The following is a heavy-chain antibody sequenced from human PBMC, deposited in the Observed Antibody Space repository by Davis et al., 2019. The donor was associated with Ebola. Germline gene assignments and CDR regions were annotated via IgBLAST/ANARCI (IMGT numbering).Heavy chain of an antibody. D-gene: IGHD1-1*01. CDR3: AKDPGTYYYYYGMDV. Sequence: GESLKISCAASGFTFSSYWMSWVRQAPGKGLEWVANIKQDGSEKYYVDSVKGRFTISRDNAKNSLYLQMNSLRAEDTAVYYCAKDPGTYYYYYGMDVWGQGTTVTVSS. V-gene: IGHV3-7*01. CDR2: IKQDGSEK. J-gene: IGHJ6*02. CDR1: GFTFSSYW.